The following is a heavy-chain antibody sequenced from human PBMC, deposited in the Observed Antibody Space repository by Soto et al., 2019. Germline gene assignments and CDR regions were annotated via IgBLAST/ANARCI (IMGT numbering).Heavy chain of an antibody. Sequence: GGSLRLSCAASGFTFDDYGMSWVRQAPGKGLEWVSAISGSGGSTYYADSVKGRFTISRDNSKNTLYLQMNSLRAEDTAVYYCAKAEVAARPHYYMDVWGKGTTVTVSS. CDR1: GFTFDDYG. D-gene: IGHD6-6*01. CDR3: AKAEVAARPHYYMDV. V-gene: IGHV3-23*01. CDR2: ISGSGGST. J-gene: IGHJ6*03.